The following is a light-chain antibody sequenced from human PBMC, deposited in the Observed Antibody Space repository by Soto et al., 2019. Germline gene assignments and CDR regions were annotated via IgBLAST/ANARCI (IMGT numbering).Light chain of an antibody. V-gene: IGKV3-20*01. CDR2: GAS. J-gene: IGKJ2*01. CDR1: QRVSSTY. CDR3: QQFGSSPPRYT. Sequence: EIVLTQSPGTLSLSPGERATLSCRASQRVSSTYLAWYQQKPGQAPRLLIYGASTRATGIPARFSGSGSGTDITLTISRLEPEDFAVYYCQQFGSSPPRYTFGQGTKLEIK.